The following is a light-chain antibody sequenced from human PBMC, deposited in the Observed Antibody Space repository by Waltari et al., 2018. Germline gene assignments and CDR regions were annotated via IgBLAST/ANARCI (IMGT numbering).Light chain of an antibody. CDR1: SSDVGAYNY. Sequence: QSALTQPASMSGSPGQSITISCTGTSSDVGAYNYVSWYQQYPGKAPKLMIYDVNDRPSGFSNRFSGSKSGNTASLTIAGLQVEDEADYYCSSYTTRSTAVFGGGTKVTVL. CDR2: DVN. V-gene: IGLV2-14*03. CDR3: SSYTTRSTAV. J-gene: IGLJ2*01.